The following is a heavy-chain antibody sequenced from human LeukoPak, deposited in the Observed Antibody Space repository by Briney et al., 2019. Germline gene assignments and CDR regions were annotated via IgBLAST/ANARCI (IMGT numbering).Heavy chain of an antibody. J-gene: IGHJ4*02. Sequence: GGSLRLSCAASGFSSSNAWMAWVRQSPGKGLEWVGRIRSKTDGGTTDYGAPVKGRFTISRDDSKNMVFLQMNSLKTEDTAVYYCTTDIYQWGQGTLVTVSS. CDR3: TTDIYQ. CDR1: GFSSSNAW. D-gene: IGHD2-2*01. CDR2: IRSKTDGGTT. V-gene: IGHV3-15*01.